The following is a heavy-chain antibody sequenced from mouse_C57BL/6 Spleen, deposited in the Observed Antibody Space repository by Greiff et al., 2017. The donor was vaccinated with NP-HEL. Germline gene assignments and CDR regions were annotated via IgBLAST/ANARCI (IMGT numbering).Heavy chain of an antibody. V-gene: IGHV5-6*02. CDR1: GFTFSSYG. Sequence: EVMLVESGGDLVKPGGSLKLSCAASGFTFSSYGMSWVRQTPDKRLEWVATISSGGSYTYYPDSVKGRFTISRDNAKNTLYLQMSSLKSEDTAMYYCARIPTGNWFAYWGQGTLVTVSA. J-gene: IGHJ3*01. CDR3: ARIPTGNWFAY. D-gene: IGHD4-1*01. CDR2: ISSGGSYT.